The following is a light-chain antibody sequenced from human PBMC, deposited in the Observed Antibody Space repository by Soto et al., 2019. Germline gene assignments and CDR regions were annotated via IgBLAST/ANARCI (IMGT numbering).Light chain of an antibody. CDR2: GAS. CDR1: QSIFSSY. CDR3: QQYSLSPLT. J-gene: IGKJ4*01. V-gene: IGKV3-20*01. Sequence: EIVLTQSPGTLSLSPGESATLSCRASQSIFSSYLAWYQQKPGQAPRLLIYGASSRATGIPDRFSGDGSGTDFTLKISRLEPEDFAVYYCQQYSLSPLTFGGGPQVEIK.